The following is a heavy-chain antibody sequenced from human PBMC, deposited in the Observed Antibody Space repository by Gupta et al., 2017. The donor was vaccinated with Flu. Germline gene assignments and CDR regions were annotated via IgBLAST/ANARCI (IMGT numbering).Heavy chain of an antibody. D-gene: IGHD2-21*01. V-gene: IGHV3-9*01. Sequence: EVQLVESGGGLVQPGSSMRLSCWASGFLFVDYAMHWVRPRPGRGPEWISNIDWNSGSVAYAGSVKGRFTISRDNAKNFVYLQMNSLTTDDTAIYYCAKATVVADDGFDIWGQGTKVTVSS. CDR3: AKATVVADDGFDI. J-gene: IGHJ3*02. CDR2: IDWNSGSV. CDR1: GFLFVDYA.